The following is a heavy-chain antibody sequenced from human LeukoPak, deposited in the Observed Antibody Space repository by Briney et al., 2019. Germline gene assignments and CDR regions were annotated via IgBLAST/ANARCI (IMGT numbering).Heavy chain of an antibody. CDR1: GFTLSSYW. V-gene: IGHV3-74*01. CDR3: AKDLWYPDSSGYTIY. CDR2: INSDGSDT. Sequence: PGGSLRLSCAASGFTLSSYWMHWVRPAPGKGLLWVSRINSDGSDTIYGDSVKGRFTISRDNAKNTLYLQMNRLRAQDTAVYYCAKDLWYPDSSGYTIYWGQGTLVTVSS. D-gene: IGHD3-22*01. J-gene: IGHJ4*02.